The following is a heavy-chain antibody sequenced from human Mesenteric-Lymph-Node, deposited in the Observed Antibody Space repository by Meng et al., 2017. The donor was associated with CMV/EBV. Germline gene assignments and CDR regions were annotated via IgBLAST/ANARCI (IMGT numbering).Heavy chain of an antibody. D-gene: IGHD2-2*02. CDR3: ARVLRYCTDTSCYTYYYGMDV. J-gene: IGHJ6*02. Sequence: SETLSLTCAVSGGSISNYYWSWIRQPPGNGLEWIGYIYDSGSTNYNPSLKSRVTISVEMSKNQFSLKLSSVTAADTAVYYCARVLRYCTDTSCYTYYYGMDVWGQGTTVTVSS. CDR1: GGSISNYY. CDR2: IYDSGST. V-gene: IGHV4-59*01.